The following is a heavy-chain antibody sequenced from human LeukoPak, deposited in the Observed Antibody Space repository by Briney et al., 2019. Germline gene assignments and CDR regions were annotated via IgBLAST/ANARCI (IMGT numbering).Heavy chain of an antibody. V-gene: IGHV4-34*01. CDR3: ARERIETFTLAARCWFDP. D-gene: IGHD6-6*01. J-gene: IGHJ5*02. Sequence: MASETLSLTCAVYGGSFSGYYWSWIRQPPGKGLEWIGEINHSGNTNYNPSLKSRVTISVDTSKNQFSLKLSSVTAADTAVYYCARERIETFTLAARCWFDPWGQGTLVTVSS. CDR1: GGSFSGYY. CDR2: INHSGNT.